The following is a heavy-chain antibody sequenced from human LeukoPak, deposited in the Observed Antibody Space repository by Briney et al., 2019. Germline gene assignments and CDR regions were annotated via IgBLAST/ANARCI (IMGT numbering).Heavy chain of an antibody. Sequence: GGSRRLSCAASGFTFSSYGMHWVRQAPGKGLEWVAVISYDGSNKYYADSVKGRFTISRDNSKNTLYLQMNSLRAEDTAVYYCARTLNYYDSSGYYFDYWGQGTLVTVSS. CDR2: ISYDGSNK. CDR3: ARTLNYYDSSGYYFDY. D-gene: IGHD3-22*01. J-gene: IGHJ4*02. CDR1: GFTFSSYG. V-gene: IGHV3-30*03.